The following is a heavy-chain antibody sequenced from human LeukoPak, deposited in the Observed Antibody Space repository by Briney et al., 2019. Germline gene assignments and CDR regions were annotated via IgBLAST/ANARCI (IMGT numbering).Heavy chain of an antibody. CDR1: GFTFSSYW. V-gene: IGHV3-7*01. D-gene: IGHD3-22*01. Sequence: GGSLRLSCVASGFTFSSYWMSWVRQAPGKGLEWVANIKQDGSEKYYVDSVKGRFTISRDNAKNSLSLQMNSLRAEDTAVYYCARVYSSGYSLDYWGQGTLVTVSS. CDR2: IKQDGSEK. J-gene: IGHJ4*02. CDR3: ARVYSSGYSLDY.